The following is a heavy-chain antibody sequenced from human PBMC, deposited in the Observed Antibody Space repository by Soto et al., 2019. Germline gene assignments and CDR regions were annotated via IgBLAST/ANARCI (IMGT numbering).Heavy chain of an antibody. Sequence: ASVKVSCKASGYTFTSYGMSWVRQAPGQGLEWMGWISAYNGNTNYAQKLQGRVTMTTDTSTSTAYMELRSLRSDDTAVYYCARVDIAVAGPLFDPWGQGTLVTVSS. V-gene: IGHV1-18*04. J-gene: IGHJ5*02. D-gene: IGHD6-19*01. CDR3: ARVDIAVAGPLFDP. CDR2: ISAYNGNT. CDR1: GYTFTSYG.